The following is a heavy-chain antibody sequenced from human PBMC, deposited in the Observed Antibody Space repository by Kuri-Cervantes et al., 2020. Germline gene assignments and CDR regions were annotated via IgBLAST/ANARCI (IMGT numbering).Heavy chain of an antibody. CDR2: INPNSGGT. CDR3: AMGIQYYYDSSGYHSWFDP. Sequence: ASVKVSCKASGYTFTGYYMHWVRQAPGQGLEWMGWINPNSGGTNYAQKFQGRVTMTRDTSISTAYMELSRLRSDDTAVYYCAMGIQYYYDSSGYHSWFDPWGQGTLVTVSS. D-gene: IGHD3-22*01. CDR1: GYTFTGYY. J-gene: IGHJ5*02. V-gene: IGHV1-2*02.